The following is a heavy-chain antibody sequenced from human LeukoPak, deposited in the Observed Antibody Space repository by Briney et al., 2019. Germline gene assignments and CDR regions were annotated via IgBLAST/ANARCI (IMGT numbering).Heavy chain of an antibody. CDR3: AKNIGYFESIGAFDI. CDR1: GFTFSSYA. V-gene: IGHV3-23*01. J-gene: IGHJ3*02. CDR2: ISDSGDRT. Sequence: GGSLRLSCAASGFTFSSYAMSWVRQAPGKGREWVSVISDSGDRTYYADSVKGRFTISRDNSKNTLYLQMSKLRAEDTAVYYCAKNIGYFESIGAFDIWGQGTMVTVSS. D-gene: IGHD3-9*01.